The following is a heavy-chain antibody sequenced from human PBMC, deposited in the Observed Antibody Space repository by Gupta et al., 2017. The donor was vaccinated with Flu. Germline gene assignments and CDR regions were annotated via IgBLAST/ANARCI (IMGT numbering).Heavy chain of an antibody. J-gene: IGHJ5*01. CDR3: AKDLYTVPGALDS. D-gene: IGHD4-4*01. CDR1: FSDYA. CDR2: IDKSGGRT. V-gene: IGHV3-23*01. Sequence: FSDYAMNWVRQAPGKGLQWISGIDKSGGRTYYADSVRGRFTVSRDNSDNTFHLQMNSLRAEDTAIYYCAKDLYTVPGALDSWGQGTLVTVSS.